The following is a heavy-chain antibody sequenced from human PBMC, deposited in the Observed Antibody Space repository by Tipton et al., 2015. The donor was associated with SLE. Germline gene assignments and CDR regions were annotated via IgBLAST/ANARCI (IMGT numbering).Heavy chain of an antibody. V-gene: IGHV4-34*01. J-gene: IGHJ4*02. CDR3: AGDSSGSYYDRGGYYQLANRHFDL. CDR2: IDHFGNT. D-gene: IGHD3-22*01. CDR1: GGSFSGYS. Sequence: TLSLTCAVYGGSFSGYSWSWIRQPPGKGLEWVGEIDHFGNTNYNPSLKSRVTVSVDTSKNQFSLKLSSVTAADTAVYYCAGDSSGSYYDRGGYYQLANRHFDLWGRGILVSVSS.